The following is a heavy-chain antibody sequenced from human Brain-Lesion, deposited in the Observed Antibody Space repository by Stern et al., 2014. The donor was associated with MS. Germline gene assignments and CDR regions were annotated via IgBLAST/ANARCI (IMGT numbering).Heavy chain of an antibody. CDR2: FDPEDGES. CDR1: GYTLTDLS. Sequence: VQLVESGAEVKKPGASVKVSCKVSGYTLTDLSMHWVRQAPSTGLEWMGGFDPEDGESIYAQKFQGRVTMTEDTSTDTAYMELSSLRSEDTAVYYCATLSPGAGGNYYRHFDYWGQGTLVTVSS. J-gene: IGHJ4*02. D-gene: IGHD1-26*01. CDR3: ATLSPGAGGNYYRHFDY. V-gene: IGHV1-24*01.